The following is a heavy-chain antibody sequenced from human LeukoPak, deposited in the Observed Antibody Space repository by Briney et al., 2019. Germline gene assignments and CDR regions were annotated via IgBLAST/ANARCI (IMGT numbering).Heavy chain of an antibody. V-gene: IGHV1-2*02. CDR1: GYTFTGYY. J-gene: IGHJ5*02. CDR3: ARDRVQLEPMAWFDP. Sequence: ASEKVSCKASGYTFTGYYMHWVRQAPGQGLEWMGWINPNSGGTNYAQKFQGRVTMTRDTSISTAYMELSRLRSDDTAVYYCARDRVQLEPMAWFDPWGQGTLVTVSS. CDR2: INPNSGGT. D-gene: IGHD1-1*01.